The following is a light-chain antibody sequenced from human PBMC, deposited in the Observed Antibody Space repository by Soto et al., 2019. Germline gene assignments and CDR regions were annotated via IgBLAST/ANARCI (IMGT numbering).Light chain of an antibody. J-gene: IGKJ4*01. CDR1: QSISSY. CDR3: QQSHSTLLT. V-gene: IGKV1-39*01. Sequence: DIQMTQSPSSLSASVGERVTITCRASQSISSYLNWYQQKPGKAPKLLIYAASSLQSGVPSRFSGSGSGTDFTLTISSLQPEEFATYYCQQSHSTLLTVGGGTKVDIK. CDR2: AAS.